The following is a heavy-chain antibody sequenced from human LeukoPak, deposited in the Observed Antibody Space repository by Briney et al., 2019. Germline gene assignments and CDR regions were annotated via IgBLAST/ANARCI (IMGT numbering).Heavy chain of an antibody. J-gene: IGHJ4*02. D-gene: IGHD1-26*01. CDR1: GGSFSGYY. Sequence: SETLSLTCAVYGGSFSGYYWSWIRHLPGKGLEWIGHIFYSGGTYYNPSLKSRVTMSVHTSENQFSLKLNSVTAADTAIYYCARIIVGATIDYWGQGTLVTVSS. CDR2: IFYSGGT. V-gene: IGHV4-34*09. CDR3: ARIIVGATIDY.